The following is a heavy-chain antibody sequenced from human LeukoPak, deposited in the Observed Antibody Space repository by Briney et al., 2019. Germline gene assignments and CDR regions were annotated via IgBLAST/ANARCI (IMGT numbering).Heavy chain of an antibody. CDR2: IYYSGST. Sequence: KTSETLSLTCTVSGGSISSYYWSWIRQPPGKGLEWIGYIYYSGSTNYNPSLKSRVTISVDTSKNQFSLKLSSVTAADTAVYYCARTITMVRGVIITGWFDPWGQGTLVTVSS. CDR1: GGSISSYY. J-gene: IGHJ5*02. CDR3: ARTITMVRGVIITGWFDP. D-gene: IGHD3-10*01. V-gene: IGHV4-59*08.